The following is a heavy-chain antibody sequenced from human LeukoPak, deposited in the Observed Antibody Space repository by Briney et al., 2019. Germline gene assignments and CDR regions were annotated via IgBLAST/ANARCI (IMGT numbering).Heavy chain of an antibody. D-gene: IGHD3-3*01. J-gene: IGHJ4*02. CDR3: ARDSVEWLLYRYYFDY. V-gene: IGHV3-21*01. Sequence: PGGSLRLSCAASGFTFSSYGMNWVRQAPGKGLEWVSSISSSSSYIYYADSVKGRFTISRDNAKNSLYLQMNSLRAEDTAVYYCARDSVEWLLYRYYFDYWGQGTLVTVSS. CDR2: ISSSSSYI. CDR1: GFTFSSYG.